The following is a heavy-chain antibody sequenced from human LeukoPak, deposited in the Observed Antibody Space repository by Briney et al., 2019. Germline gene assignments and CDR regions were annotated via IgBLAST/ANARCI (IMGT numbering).Heavy chain of an antibody. Sequence: SETLSLTCTVSGGSISSSSYYWGWIRQPPGKGLEWIGSIYYSGSTYYNPSLKSRVTISVDTSKNQFSPKLSSVTAADTAVYYCARSHRLDYGDQTFDYWGQGTLVTVSS. D-gene: IGHD4-17*01. CDR2: IYYSGST. CDR1: GGSISSSSYY. CDR3: ARSHRLDYGDQTFDY. V-gene: IGHV4-39*01. J-gene: IGHJ4*02.